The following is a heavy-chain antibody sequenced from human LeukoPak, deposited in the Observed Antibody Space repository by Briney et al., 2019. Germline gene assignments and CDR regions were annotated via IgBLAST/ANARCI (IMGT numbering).Heavy chain of an antibody. V-gene: IGHV4-61*05. J-gene: IGHJ4*02. D-gene: IGHD3-10*01. CDR3: ARSVNGSGSNFDY. CDR2: IYYSGST. CDR1: GGSISSGTSYY. Sequence: SETLSLTCTVSGGSISSGTSYYWGWIRQPPGRGLEWIGYIYYSGSTNYNRSLKSRVTISLDTSKNQFSLKLSSVTAADTAVYYCARSVNGSGSNFDYWGQGTLVTVSS.